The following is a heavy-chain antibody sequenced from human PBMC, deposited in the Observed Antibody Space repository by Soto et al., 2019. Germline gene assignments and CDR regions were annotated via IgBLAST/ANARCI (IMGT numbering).Heavy chain of an antibody. CDR1: NGSISPNY. CDR3: ARLGAYFQALDS. V-gene: IGHV4-59*08. J-gene: IGHJ4*02. Sequence: QVQLQESGPGLVKPSETLSLTCTVSNGSISPNYWSWIRQPPGKGLEWIGYIYSAGTTTYNPSLKSRVTISLDASKNRFSLRLTSVTAADTAVYYCARLGAYFQALDSWGQGTLVTVSS. D-gene: IGHD3-16*01. CDR2: IYSAGTT.